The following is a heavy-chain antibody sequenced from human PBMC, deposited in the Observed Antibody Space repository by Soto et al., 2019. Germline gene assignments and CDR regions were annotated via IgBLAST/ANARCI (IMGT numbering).Heavy chain of an antibody. Sequence: SETLSLTCTVSGGSISSGGYYWSWIRQHPGKGLEWIGYIYHSGTTYYNPSLKSRVTISVDTSKNQFSLKLSSVTAADTAVYYCASAEIHLWFGEYPDYYYGMDVWGQGTTVTVSS. CDR2: IYHSGTT. D-gene: IGHD3-10*01. CDR1: GGSISSGGYY. V-gene: IGHV4-31*03. CDR3: ASAEIHLWFGEYPDYYYGMDV. J-gene: IGHJ6*02.